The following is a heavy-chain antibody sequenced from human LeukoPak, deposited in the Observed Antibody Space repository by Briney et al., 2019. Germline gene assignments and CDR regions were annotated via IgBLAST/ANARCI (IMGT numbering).Heavy chain of an antibody. Sequence: GGSLRLSCAASGFTFSSFAMSWVRQTPVKGLEWVSSISGSGGTTYYADSVQGRFTISRDNSKNTLYLQMNSLRAEDTAVYYCAKDGAYGGLDYWGQGTLVTVSS. CDR2: ISGSGGTT. J-gene: IGHJ4*02. D-gene: IGHD4-17*01. CDR1: GFTFSSFA. CDR3: AKDGAYGGLDY. V-gene: IGHV3-23*01.